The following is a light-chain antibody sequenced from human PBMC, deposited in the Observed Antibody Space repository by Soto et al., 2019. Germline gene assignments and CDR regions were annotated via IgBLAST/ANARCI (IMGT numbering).Light chain of an antibody. J-gene: IGKJ1*01. CDR3: QQYGNSPQT. V-gene: IGKV1-5*01. CDR2: DAS. CDR1: QSISSW. Sequence: DIQMTQSPSTLSASVGDRVTITCRASQSISSWLAWYQQKRGKAPELLICDASSLESGVPSRFSGSGSGTEFTLTISRLEPEDFAVYYCQQYGNSPQTCGQGTKVDIK.